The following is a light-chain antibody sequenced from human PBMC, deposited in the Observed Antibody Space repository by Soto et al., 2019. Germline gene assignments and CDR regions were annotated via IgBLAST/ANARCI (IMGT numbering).Light chain of an antibody. CDR1: QSVINNY. CDR2: GAS. V-gene: IGKV3-20*01. CDR3: QQYAKSPEWT. Sequence: EVVLTQSPGTLSLSPGERATLSCRASQSVINNYLAWYQQKPGQAPRLLIYGASSRATGIPVRFSGSGSGTDVTRTISRLEPEDFAVYYCQQYAKSPEWTFGQGTKVEIK. J-gene: IGKJ1*01.